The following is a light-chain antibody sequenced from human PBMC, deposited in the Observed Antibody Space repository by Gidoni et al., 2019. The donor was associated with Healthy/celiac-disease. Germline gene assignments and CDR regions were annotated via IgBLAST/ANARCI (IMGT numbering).Light chain of an antibody. CDR3: MQGTHWPPC. V-gene: IGKV2-30*01. CDR1: QSLVYSDGNTY. J-gene: IGKJ2*03. Sequence: EVVMTQSPLSLPVTLGQPASISCRSSQSLVYSDGNTYLNWFQQRPGQSPRRLIYKVSNRDSGVPDRFSGSGSGTDFTLKISRVEAEDVGVYYCMQGTHWPPCFGQGTKLEIK. CDR2: KVS.